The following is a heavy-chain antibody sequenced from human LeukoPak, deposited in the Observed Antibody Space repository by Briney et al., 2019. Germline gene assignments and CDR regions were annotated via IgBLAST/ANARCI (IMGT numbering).Heavy chain of an antibody. CDR3: AKDRFYWGVVPAADDAFDI. D-gene: IGHD2-2*01. CDR2: ISGSGGST. V-gene: IGHV3-23*01. CDR1: GFTFSSYA. Sequence: AGGSLRLSCAASGFTFSSYAMSWVRQAPGKGLEWVSAISGSGGSTYYADSVKGRFTISRDNSKNTLYLQMNSLRAEDTAVYYCAKDRFYWGVVPAADDAFDIWGQGTMVTVSS. J-gene: IGHJ3*02.